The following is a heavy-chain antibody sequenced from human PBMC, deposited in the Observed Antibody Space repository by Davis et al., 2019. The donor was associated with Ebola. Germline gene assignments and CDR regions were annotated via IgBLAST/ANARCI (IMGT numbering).Heavy chain of an antibody. J-gene: IGHJ6*03. D-gene: IGHD3-3*01. V-gene: IGHV3-11*04. CDR3: ARVPRITIFGVVTDYYYYYMDV. Sequence: GESLKISCAASGFTFSEFYMSWIRQAPGKGLDWVSYISNDGSVKYYADSAKGRFTISRGNAKNSLYLEVTSLRAEDTAVYYCARVPRITIFGVVTDYYYYYMDVWGKGTTVTVSS. CDR2: ISNDGSVK. CDR1: GFTFSEFY.